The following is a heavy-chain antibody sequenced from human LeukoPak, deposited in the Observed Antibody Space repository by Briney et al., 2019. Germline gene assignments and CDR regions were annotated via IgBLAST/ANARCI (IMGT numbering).Heavy chain of an antibody. D-gene: IGHD3-3*01. CDR3: ARAEWSNWYFDL. CDR2: IKQDGSEK. Sequence: GRSLRLSCAASGFTFSTYWMNWVRQAPGKGLEWVVNIKQDGSEKYYVDSVKGRFTLSRDSAKNSLYLQMNSLRAEDTAVYYCARAEWSNWYFDLWGRGTLVTVSS. V-gene: IGHV3-7*03. CDR1: GFTFSTYW. J-gene: IGHJ2*01.